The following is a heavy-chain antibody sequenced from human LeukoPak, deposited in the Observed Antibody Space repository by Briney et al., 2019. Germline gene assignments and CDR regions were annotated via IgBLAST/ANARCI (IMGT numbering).Heavy chain of an antibody. D-gene: IGHD4-17*01. CDR3: ARYGHSPFFDY. CDR2: IIPSDGFT. J-gene: IGHJ4*02. CDR1: GYTFSSYY. Sequence: ASVKVSCKASGYTFSSYYVHWVRQAPGQGLEWMGMIIPSDGFTSYAQKFQGRVIMTRDMSTSTVYMELSSLRSEDTAVYFCARYGHSPFFDYWGQGTLVIVSS. V-gene: IGHV1-46*01.